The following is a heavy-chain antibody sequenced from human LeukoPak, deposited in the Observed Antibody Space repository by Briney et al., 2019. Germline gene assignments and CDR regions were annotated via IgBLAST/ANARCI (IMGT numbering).Heavy chain of an antibody. Sequence: SETLSLTCTVSGGSISSGSYYWSWIRQPAGKGLEWIGRIYTSGSTNYNPSLKSRVTISVDTSKNQFSLKLSSVTAADTAVYYCARDQIRITIFGVVLYNWFDPWGQGTLVTVSS. V-gene: IGHV4-61*02. CDR2: IYTSGST. J-gene: IGHJ5*02. CDR3: ARDQIRITIFGVVLYNWFDP. CDR1: GGSISSGSYY. D-gene: IGHD3-3*01.